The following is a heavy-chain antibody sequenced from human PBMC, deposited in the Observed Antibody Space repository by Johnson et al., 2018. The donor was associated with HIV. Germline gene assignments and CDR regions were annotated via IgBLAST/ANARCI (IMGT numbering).Heavy chain of an antibody. D-gene: IGHD1-26*01. V-gene: IGHV3-30*18. J-gene: IGHJ3*02. Sequence: QVQLVESGGGVVQPGKSLTLSCVVSGLDFSNFGIHWVRQAPGKGLEWVAVISYAGSDKYYSDSVKGRFTISRDNSKNTLYLQMNSLRPEDTAVYYCAKDQLVGATYAAFDIWGQGTMVTVSS. CDR1: GLDFSNFG. CDR2: ISYAGSDK. CDR3: AKDQLVGATYAAFDI.